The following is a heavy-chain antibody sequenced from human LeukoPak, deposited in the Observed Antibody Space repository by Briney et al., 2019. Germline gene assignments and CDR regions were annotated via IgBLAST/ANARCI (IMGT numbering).Heavy chain of an antibody. V-gene: IGHV2-70*11. CDR1: GFSLSTSGMC. Sequence: SGPTLVNPTQTLTLTCTFSGFSLSTSGMCVSWIRQPHGEALEWLARIDWDDDKYYSTSLKTRLTISKDTSRNQVVLTMTNMDPVDTATYYCARIPGYSSSWRQYYFDYWGQGTLVTVSS. CDR2: IDWDDDK. CDR3: ARIPGYSSSWRQYYFDY. D-gene: IGHD6-13*01. J-gene: IGHJ4*02.